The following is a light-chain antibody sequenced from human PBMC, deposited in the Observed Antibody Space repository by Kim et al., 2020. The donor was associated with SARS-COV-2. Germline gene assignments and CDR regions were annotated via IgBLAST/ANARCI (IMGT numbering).Light chain of an antibody. CDR2: GAS. J-gene: IGKJ4*01. Sequence: EIVLTQSPGTLSLSPGERASLSCRASHRVSSNYLAWYQQKPGQAPRLLIYGASSRATGIPDRFSGSGSGTDFTLTISRLEPEDFAVFYCEQYSSSPLTFGGGTKVDIK. CDR1: HRVSSNY. V-gene: IGKV3-20*01. CDR3: EQYSSSPLT.